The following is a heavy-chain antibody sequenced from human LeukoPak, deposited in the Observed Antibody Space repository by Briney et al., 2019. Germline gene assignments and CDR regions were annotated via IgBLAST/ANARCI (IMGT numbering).Heavy chain of an antibody. CDR1: GLTFSSYE. Sequence: GGSLRLSCAASGLTFSSYEMNWVRQAPGKGLEWVSYISSSGSTIYYADSVKGRFTISRDNAKNSLYLQMNSLRAEDTAVYYCARDGTVTALVYYYYGMDVWGKGTTVTVSS. CDR3: ARDGTVTALVYYYYGMDV. D-gene: IGHD4-17*01. CDR2: ISSSGSTI. J-gene: IGHJ6*04. V-gene: IGHV3-48*03.